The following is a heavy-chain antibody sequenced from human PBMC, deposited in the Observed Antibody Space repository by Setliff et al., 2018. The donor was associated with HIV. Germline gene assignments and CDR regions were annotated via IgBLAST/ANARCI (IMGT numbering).Heavy chain of an antibody. J-gene: IGHJ6*02. D-gene: IGHD3-10*01. CDR2: VSPNSGDA. CDR3: ARNFGLSPSGKYYYYYGMDI. CDR1: GYTFTGHY. V-gene: IGHV1-2*02. Sequence: GASVKVSCKASGYTFTGHYLHWVRQAPGQGLEWLGWVSPNSGDAIYAQNFQGRVTMTRDTSINAAYMELRGLRSDDTAVYYCARNFGLSPSGKYYYYYGMDIWGQGTTVTVS.